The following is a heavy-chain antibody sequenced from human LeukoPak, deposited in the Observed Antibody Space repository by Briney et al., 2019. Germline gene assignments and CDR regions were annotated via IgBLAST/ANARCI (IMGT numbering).Heavy chain of an antibody. CDR2: ISAYNGNT. D-gene: IGHD3-10*01. V-gene: IGHV1-18*01. J-gene: IGHJ4*02. CDR3: ARTPLWFGELCYFDY. CDR1: GYTFTSYG. Sequence: ASVKVSCKASGYTFTSYGISWVRQAPGQGLEWMGWISAYNGNTNYAQKLQGRVSMTTDTSTSTAYMELRSRRSDDTAVYYCARTPLWFGELCYFDYWGQGTLVTVSS.